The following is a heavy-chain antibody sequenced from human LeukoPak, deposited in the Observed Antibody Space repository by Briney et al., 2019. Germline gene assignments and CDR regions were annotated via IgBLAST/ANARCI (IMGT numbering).Heavy chain of an antibody. Sequence: GGSLRLSCAASGFTFSVYTMNWVRQAPGKGLEWVSSISGSSTTRYYADPVKGRVTISRDNAKNSVSLQMNSLRVEDTAVYYCARDPFGDAYWGQGTLVTVSS. V-gene: IGHV3-21*01. CDR2: ISGSSTTR. CDR3: ARDPFGDAY. J-gene: IGHJ4*02. D-gene: IGHD3-10*01. CDR1: GFTFSVYT.